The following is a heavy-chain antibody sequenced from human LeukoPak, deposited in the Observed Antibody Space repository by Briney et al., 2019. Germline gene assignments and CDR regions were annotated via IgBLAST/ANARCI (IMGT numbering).Heavy chain of an antibody. CDR1: GFTFSSYE. CDR2: ISSSGSTI. Sequence: GGSLRLSCAASGFTFSSYEMNWVRQAPGKGLEWVSYISSSGSTIYYADSVKGRFTISRDNAKNSLYLQMNSLRAEDTAVYYCARDDDSSGYYYLDNWGQGTLVTVSS. V-gene: IGHV3-48*03. D-gene: IGHD3-22*01. CDR3: ARDDDSSGYYYLDN. J-gene: IGHJ4*02.